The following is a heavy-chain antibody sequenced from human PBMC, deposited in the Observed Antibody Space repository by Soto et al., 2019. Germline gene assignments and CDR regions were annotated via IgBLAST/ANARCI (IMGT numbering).Heavy chain of an antibody. Sequence: TRSLTCTVSGGSIGSGDYYWSWIRQHPGTRQEGIRHISYSGSTHYXXSLKIRVXXSVATSRKQFSLIVNSVTAADPAVYYCPRGVFHSGQGTRASVS. CDR1: GGSIGSGDYY. J-gene: IGHJ4*01. CDR3: PRGVFH. D-gene: IGHD2-8*01. V-gene: IGHV4-31*03. CDR2: ISYSGST.